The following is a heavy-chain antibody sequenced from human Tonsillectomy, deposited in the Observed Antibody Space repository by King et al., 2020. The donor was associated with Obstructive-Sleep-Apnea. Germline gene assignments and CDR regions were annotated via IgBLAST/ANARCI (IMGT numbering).Heavy chain of an antibody. CDR2: SIPILGTA. CDR3: ARDHNYNDRNGYGY. Sequence: QLVQSGAEVKKPGSSVKVSCKASGGPFSTYGISWVRQAPGQGLEWMGGSIPILGTANYAQKFQGRVTITADESTSTAYMDLSSLRSEDTAVYYCARDHNYNDRNGYGYWGQGTLVTVSS. V-gene: IGHV1-69*01. CDR1: GGPFSTYG. J-gene: IGHJ4*02. D-gene: IGHD3-22*01.